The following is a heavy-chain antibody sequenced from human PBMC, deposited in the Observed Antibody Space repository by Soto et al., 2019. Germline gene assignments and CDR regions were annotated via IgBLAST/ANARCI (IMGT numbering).Heavy chain of an antibody. V-gene: IGHV4-59*01. CDR3: ARGDSSGYYNYYFDY. Sequence: SETLSLTCTVSGGSISSYYWSWIRQPPGKGLEWIGYIYYSGSTNYNPSLKSRVTISVDTSKNQFSLKLSSVTAADTAVYYCARGDSSGYYNYYFDYWGQGTLVTVS. CDR2: IYYSGST. D-gene: IGHD3-22*01. J-gene: IGHJ4*02. CDR1: GGSISSYY.